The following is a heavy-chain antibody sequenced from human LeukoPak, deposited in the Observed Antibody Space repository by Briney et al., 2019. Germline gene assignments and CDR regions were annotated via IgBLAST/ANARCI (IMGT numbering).Heavy chain of an antibody. CDR3: ARVPGGALNWFDP. CDR1: GGSISSYY. J-gene: IGHJ5*02. V-gene: IGHV4-59*08. D-gene: IGHD1-1*01. Sequence: SETLSLTCTVSGGSISSYYWSWIRQPPGKGLEWIGYIYYSGSTNYNPSLKSRVTISVDTPKNQFSLKLSSVTAADTAVYYCARVPGGALNWFDPWGQGTLVTVSS. CDR2: IYYSGST.